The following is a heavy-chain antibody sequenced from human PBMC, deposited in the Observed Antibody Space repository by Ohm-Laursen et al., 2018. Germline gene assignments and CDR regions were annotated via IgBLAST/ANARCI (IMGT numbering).Heavy chain of an antibody. V-gene: IGHV3-66*01. J-gene: IGHJ4*02. CDR1: GFTVSSNY. CDR2: IYSGGST. D-gene: IGHD4-17*01. Sequence: SLRLSCAASGFTVSSNYMSWVRQAPGKGLEWVSVIYSGGSTYYADSVKGRFTISRDNAKNTLYLQMNSLRGEDTAVYYCAREGDGAVTSDHWGQGTLVTVSS. CDR3: AREGDGAVTSDH.